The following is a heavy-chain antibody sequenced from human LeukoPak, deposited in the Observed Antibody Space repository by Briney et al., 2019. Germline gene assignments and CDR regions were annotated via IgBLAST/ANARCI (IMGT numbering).Heavy chain of an antibody. CDR3: VGELLPYYGMDV. CDR1: GFTFSSYG. CDR2: ISYDGSNK. J-gene: IGHJ6*02. Sequence: GRSLRLSCAASGFTFSSYGMHWVRQAQGKGLEWVAAISYDGSNKYYADSVKGRFTISRDNSKNTLYLQMNSLRAEDTAVYYSVGELLPYYGMDVWGQGTTVSVSS. D-gene: IGHD3-10*01. V-gene: IGHV3-30*03.